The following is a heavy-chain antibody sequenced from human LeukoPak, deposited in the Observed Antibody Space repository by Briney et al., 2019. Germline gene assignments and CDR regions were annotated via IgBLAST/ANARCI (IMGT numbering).Heavy chain of an antibody. CDR2: ISNGGYPT. Sequence: GGSLRLSCVASGYTFSHYWMSWVRQTPGKGLEWVASISNGGYPTYYVDSVRGRFTISRDDARNSLFLQMDGLRADDTAVYYCTRENYVPDSWGQGTLVTVSS. J-gene: IGHJ4*02. CDR3: TRENYVPDS. V-gene: IGHV3-7*03. D-gene: IGHD3-10*02. CDR1: GYTFSHYW.